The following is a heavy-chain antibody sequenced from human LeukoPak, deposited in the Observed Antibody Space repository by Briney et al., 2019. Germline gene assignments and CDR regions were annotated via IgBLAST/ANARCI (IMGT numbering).Heavy chain of an antibody. D-gene: IGHD3-22*01. CDR1: GYTFTSYG. V-gene: IGHV1-18*01. Sequence: ASVKVSCKASGYTFTSYGISWVRQAPGQELEWMGWISAYNGNTNYAQKLQGRVTMTTDTSTSTAYMELRSLRSDDTAVYYCARDLNPFSSGYYKDYWGQGTLVTVSS. CDR3: ARDLNPFSSGYYKDY. J-gene: IGHJ4*02. CDR2: ISAYNGNT.